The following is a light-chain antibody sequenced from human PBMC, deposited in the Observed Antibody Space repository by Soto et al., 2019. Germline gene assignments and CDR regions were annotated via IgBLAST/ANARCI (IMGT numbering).Light chain of an antibody. CDR1: SSDIGFYNY. V-gene: IGLV2-14*01. Sequence: QSALTQPASVSGSLGQSITISCTGTSSDIGFYNYVSWYQQHPGKAPRLIIYEVSYRPSGVSNRFSASKSANTASLTISGLQAEDEADYYCNSYATSNSLIFGGGTQLTVL. CDR2: EVS. J-gene: IGLJ2*01. CDR3: NSYATSNSLI.